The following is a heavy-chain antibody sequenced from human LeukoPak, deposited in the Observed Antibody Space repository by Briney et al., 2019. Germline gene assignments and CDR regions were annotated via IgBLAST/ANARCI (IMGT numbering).Heavy chain of an antibody. V-gene: IGHV3-11*06. J-gene: IGHJ4*02. CDR2: ISSSSSYT. D-gene: IGHD6-13*01. CDR3: ARDFSSSLDF. Sequence: GGSLRLSCAASGFTFSDYYMSWIRQAPGKGLEWVSYISSSSSYTNYADPVKGRFTISRDNAKNSLYLQMNSLRAEDTAVYYCARDFSSSLDFWGQGTLVTVSS. CDR1: GFTFSDYY.